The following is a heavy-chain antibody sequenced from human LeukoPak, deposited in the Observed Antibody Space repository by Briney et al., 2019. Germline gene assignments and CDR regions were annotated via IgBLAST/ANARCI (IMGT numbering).Heavy chain of an antibody. J-gene: IGHJ3*02. CDR2: ISGSGGST. D-gene: IGHD3-22*01. CDR1: GFTFTSYA. V-gene: IGHV3-23*01. CDR3: AKGRYYYDSSDAFDI. Sequence: GGSLRLSCAASGFTFTSYAMSWVRQAPGEVLEWVSAISGSGGSTYYADSVKGRFTISRDNSKNTLYLQMNSLRAEDTAVYYCAKGRYYYDSSDAFDIWGQGTMVTVSS.